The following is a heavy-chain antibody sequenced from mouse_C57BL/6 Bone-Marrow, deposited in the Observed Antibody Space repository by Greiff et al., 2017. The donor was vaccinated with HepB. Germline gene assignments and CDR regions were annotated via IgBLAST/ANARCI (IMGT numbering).Heavy chain of an antibody. CDR3: ARGCSGYPYYFDY. V-gene: IGHV1-39*01. CDR2: INPNYGTT. CDR1: GYSFTDYN. J-gene: IGHJ2*01. D-gene: IGHD3-2*02. Sequence: VHVKQSGPELVKPGASVKISCKASGYSFTDYNMNWVKQSNGKSLEWIGVINPNYGTTSYNQKFKGKATLTVDQSSSTAYMQLNSLTSEDSAVYYCARGCSGYPYYFDYWGQGTTLTVSS.